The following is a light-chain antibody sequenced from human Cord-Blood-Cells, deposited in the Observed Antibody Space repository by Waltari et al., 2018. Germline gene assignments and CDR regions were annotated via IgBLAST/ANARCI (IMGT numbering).Light chain of an antibody. CDR1: QSISSW. V-gene: IGKV1-5*01. J-gene: IGKJ1*01. CDR2: DDS. Sequence: DIQMTQSPSPLSASVGDRVTITCRASQSISSWLALYQQKPGKAPTHLIYDDSSLESGVPSRFSGSGSGTEFTLTISSLQPDDFATYYCQQYNSYSGTFGQGTKVEIK. CDR3: QQYNSYSGT.